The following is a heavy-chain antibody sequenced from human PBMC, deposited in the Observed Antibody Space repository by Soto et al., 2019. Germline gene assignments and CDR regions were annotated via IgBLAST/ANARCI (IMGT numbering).Heavy chain of an antibody. J-gene: IGHJ6*02. V-gene: IGHV3-7*01. CDR1: GFTFSSYL. D-gene: IGHD6-13*01. CDR3: AREGQQLVLSDYGMDV. Sequence: GGSLRLSCAASGFTFSSYLMSWVRQAPGKGLEWVANIKQDGSEKYYVDSVKGRFTISRDNAKNSLYLQMNSLRAEDTAVYYCAREGQQLVLSDYGMDVWGQGTTVTVSS. CDR2: IKQDGSEK.